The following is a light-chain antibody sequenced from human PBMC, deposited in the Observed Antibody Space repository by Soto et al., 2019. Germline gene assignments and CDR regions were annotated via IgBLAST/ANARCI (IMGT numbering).Light chain of an antibody. CDR1: QSVLYSSNNKNY. V-gene: IGKV4-1*01. Sequence: DIVMTQSPDSLAVSLGDRATINCKSSQSVLYSSNNKNYLAWYQQKPGQPPKLLIYWASTRESGVPDRFSGSGSGTDFTLTISSLQAEDVAVYYCQQYYSTPHTFGGGTKVEIK. CDR3: QQYYSTPHT. J-gene: IGKJ4*01. CDR2: WAS.